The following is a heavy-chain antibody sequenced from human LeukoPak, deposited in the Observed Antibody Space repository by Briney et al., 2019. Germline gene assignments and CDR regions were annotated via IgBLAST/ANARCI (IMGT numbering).Heavy chain of an antibody. D-gene: IGHD3-3*01. Sequence: GGSLRLSCAASGFTFSSYEMNWVRQAPGKGLEWVSYISSSGSTIYYADSVKGRFTISRDNAKNSLYLQMNSLRTADTAVYFCAKGSTYHEFWGGYYFDFWGQGTLVTVSS. J-gene: IGHJ4*02. CDR1: GFTFSSYE. CDR3: AKGSTYHEFWGGYYFDF. V-gene: IGHV3-48*03. CDR2: ISSSGSTI.